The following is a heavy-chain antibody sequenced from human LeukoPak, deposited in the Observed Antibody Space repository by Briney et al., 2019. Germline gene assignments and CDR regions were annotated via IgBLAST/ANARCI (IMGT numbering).Heavy chain of an antibody. Sequence: PGGSLRLSCAASGFTFSSYSMNWVRQAPGKGLEWVAYIKQDGSEKYYVDSVQGRFTISRDNTQNSLYLQMDSLSVEDTAVYYCARDYGLNCYPTRCAGAFDFWGQGTMVTASS. CDR1: GFTFSSYS. V-gene: IGHV3-7*01. D-gene: IGHD3-9*01. CDR2: IKQDGSEK. CDR3: ARDYGLNCYPTRCAGAFDF. J-gene: IGHJ3*01.